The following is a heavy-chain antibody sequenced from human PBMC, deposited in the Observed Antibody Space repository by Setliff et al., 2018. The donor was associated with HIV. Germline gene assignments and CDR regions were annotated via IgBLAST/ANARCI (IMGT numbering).Heavy chain of an antibody. CDR1: GGSISHYY. CDR3: ARVITMVWTTFDP. V-gene: IGHV4-59*08. J-gene: IGHJ5*02. Sequence: NPSETLSLTCTVSGGSISHYYWNWIRQSPGKGLEWIGFISYSGTTNYNPSLESRVTISIDTSNNQFSLKVSSVTAADTAVYYCARVITMVWTTFDPWGQGTLVTV. CDR2: ISYSGTT. D-gene: IGHD3-10*01.